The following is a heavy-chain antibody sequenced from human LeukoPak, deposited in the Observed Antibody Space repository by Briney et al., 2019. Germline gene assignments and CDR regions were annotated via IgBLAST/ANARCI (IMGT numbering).Heavy chain of an antibody. J-gene: IGHJ3*02. CDR1: GYSFTNYW. V-gene: IGHV5-51*01. D-gene: IGHD2-15*01. Sequence: GESLKISCEGSGYSFTNYWIGWVRQMPGKGLEWMGIIYPGDSYPRYSPSFQGQVTISADKSINTAYLQWSSLEASDTAMYYCAREVVIAPRRGYAFDIWGQGTVVTVSS. CDR3: AREVVIAPRRGYAFDI. CDR2: IYPGDSYP.